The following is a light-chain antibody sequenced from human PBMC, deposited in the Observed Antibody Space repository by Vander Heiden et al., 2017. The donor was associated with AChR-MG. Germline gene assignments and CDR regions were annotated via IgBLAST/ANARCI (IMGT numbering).Light chain of an antibody. CDR1: QSVSSY. J-gene: IGKJ3*01. V-gene: IGKV3-11*01. CDR2: DAS. CDR3: QQRSNWPPG. Sequence: VSTQSPATLSLSPGERATLSCRASQSVSSYLAWYQQKPGQAPRLLIYDASNRATGIPARFSGSGSGTDFTLTISSLEPEDFAVYYCQQRSNWPPGFGPGTKVDIK.